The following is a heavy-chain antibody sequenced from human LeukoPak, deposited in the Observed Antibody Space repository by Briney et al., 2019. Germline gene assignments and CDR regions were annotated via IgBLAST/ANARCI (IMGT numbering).Heavy chain of an antibody. D-gene: IGHD3-16*01. CDR2: IYTSGST. V-gene: IGHV4-61*02. Sequence: SQTLSLTCTVSGGSISSGSYYWSWIRQPAGKGLEWIGRIYTSGSTNYNPSLKSRVTISVDTSKNQFSLKLSSVTAADTAVYYCARGRGDQADWFDPWGQGTLVTVSS. CDR3: ARGRGDQADWFDP. CDR1: GGSISSGSYY. J-gene: IGHJ5*02.